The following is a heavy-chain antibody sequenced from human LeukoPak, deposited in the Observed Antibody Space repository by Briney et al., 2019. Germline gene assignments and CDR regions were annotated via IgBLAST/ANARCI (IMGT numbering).Heavy chain of an antibody. V-gene: IGHV3-66*01. J-gene: IGHJ4*02. CDR1: GFTFDDYG. CDR2: IYSGGST. Sequence: GGSLRLSCAASGFTFDDYGMSWVRQAPGKGLEWVSVIYSGGSTYYSDSVKGRFTISRDNSKNTLYLQMNSLRAEDTAVYYCARRGDQLGYWGQGTLVTVSS. D-gene: IGHD2-2*01. CDR3: ARRGDQLGY.